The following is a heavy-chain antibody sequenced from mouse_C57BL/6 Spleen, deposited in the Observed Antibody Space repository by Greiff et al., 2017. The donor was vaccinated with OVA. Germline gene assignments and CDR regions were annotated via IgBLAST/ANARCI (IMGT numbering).Heavy chain of an antibody. CDR2: ISNGGGST. CDR1: GFTFSDYY. CDR3: ARQGYDYDVGNYAMDY. V-gene: IGHV5-12*01. J-gene: IGHJ4*01. Sequence: EVKVEESGGGLVQPGGSLKLSCAASGFTFSDYYMYWVRQTPEKRLEWVAYISNGGGSTYYPDTVKGRFTISRDNAKNTLYLQMSRLKSEDTAMYYCARQGYDYDVGNYAMDYWGQGTSVTVSS. D-gene: IGHD2-4*01.